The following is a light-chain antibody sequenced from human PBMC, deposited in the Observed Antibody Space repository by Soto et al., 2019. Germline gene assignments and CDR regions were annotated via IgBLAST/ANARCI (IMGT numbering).Light chain of an antibody. CDR3: QQYKSYST. Sequence: DIQLTQSPSTLSASVGDRVTLTCRASQSLNSRLAWYQQRPGKAPKLLIYDASTLESGVPSRFSGSGSGTEFTLTINNRQPDDLATYICQQYKSYSTFGRGTKVESK. J-gene: IGKJ1*01. CDR1: QSLNSR. CDR2: DAS. V-gene: IGKV1-5*01.